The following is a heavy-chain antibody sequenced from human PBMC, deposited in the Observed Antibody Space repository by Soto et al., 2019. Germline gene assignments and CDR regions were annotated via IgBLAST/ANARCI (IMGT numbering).Heavy chain of an antibody. CDR2: ISGSGGST. D-gene: IGHD5-18*01. CDR1: GFTFSSYA. J-gene: IGHJ4*02. V-gene: IGHV3-23*01. Sequence: EVQLLESGGGLVQPGGSLRLSCAASGFTFSSYAMSWVRQAPGKGLEWVSAISGSGGSTYYADSVKGRFTISRDNSKNTLYLQMNSLRAEDTAVYYCAKDGGAEGFRDRGYSYGYVGYCGQGTLVTVSS. CDR3: AKDGGAEGFRDRGYSYGYVGY.